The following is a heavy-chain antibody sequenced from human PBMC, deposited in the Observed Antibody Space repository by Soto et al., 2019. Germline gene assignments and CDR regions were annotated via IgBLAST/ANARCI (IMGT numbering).Heavy chain of an antibody. V-gene: IGHV3-33*01. CDR3: ARDGGVDIVVVPAAFYYYYGMDV. CDR1: GFTFSSYG. Sequence: GGSLRLSCAASGFTFSSYGMHWVRQAPGKGLEWVAVIWYDGSNKYYADSVKGRFTISRDNSKNTLYLQMNSLRAEDTAVYYCARDGGVDIVVVPAAFYYYYGMDVWGQGTTVTVSS. D-gene: IGHD2-2*03. CDR2: IWYDGSNK. J-gene: IGHJ6*02.